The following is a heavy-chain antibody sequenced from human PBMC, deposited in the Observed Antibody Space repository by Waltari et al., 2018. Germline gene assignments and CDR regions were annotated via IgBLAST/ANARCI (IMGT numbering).Heavy chain of an antibody. V-gene: IGHV4-38-2*01. CDR1: GGSISSGYY. J-gene: IGHJ6*02. CDR3: ARKQYSNYYGLDS. D-gene: IGHD4-4*01. Sequence: QVQLQESGPGLVKPSETLSLTCAVSGGSISSGYYWSWIRQPPGKGLEWIGYIGGSSGSTYYNPSLKSRVTISKDTSKNQFSLKLSSVTAADTAVYYCARKQYSNYYGLDSWGQGVVVTVSS. CDR2: IGGSSGST.